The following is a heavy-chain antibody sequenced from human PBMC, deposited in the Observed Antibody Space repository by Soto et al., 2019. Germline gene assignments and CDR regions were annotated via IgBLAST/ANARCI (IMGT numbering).Heavy chain of an antibody. CDR2: IYSSSST. V-gene: IGHV4-61*01. Sequence: QVQLQESGPGLVKPSETLSLTCTVSGGSVSSGSYYWSWIRQPPGKGLEWIGYIYSSSSTSYSPSLKSRVDLSGDTYKNQFSLKLSSVTAADTAVYYCARDGDGYNYWGQGTLVTVSS. CDR3: ARDGDGYNY. J-gene: IGHJ4*02. CDR1: GGSVSSGSYY. D-gene: IGHD5-12*01.